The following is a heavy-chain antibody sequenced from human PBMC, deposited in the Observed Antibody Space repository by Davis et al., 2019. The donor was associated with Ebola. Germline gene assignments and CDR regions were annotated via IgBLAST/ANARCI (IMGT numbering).Heavy chain of an antibody. Sequence: HSQTLSLTCAISGDRVSSGAWNWIRQSPSRGLEWLGRTYYSSKWYNGYAESVKSRINISPDTAKNQFSLHLNSVTAADTAVYYCEVGAVGQQIDFWGQGTLVTVSS. CDR3: EVGAVGQQIDF. CDR2: TYYSSKWYN. D-gene: IGHD6-13*01. CDR1: GDRVSSGA. J-gene: IGHJ4*02. V-gene: IGHV6-1*01.